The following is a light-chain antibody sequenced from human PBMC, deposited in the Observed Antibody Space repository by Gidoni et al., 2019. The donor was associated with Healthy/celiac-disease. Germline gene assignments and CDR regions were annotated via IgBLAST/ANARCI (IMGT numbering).Light chain of an antibody. V-gene: IGKV3-20*01. CDR1: QSVSSSY. Sequence: IVLTQSPGTLSLSPGERATLSCRASQSVSSSYLAWYQQKPGQAPRLLIYGASSRATGLPYRFSGSASGTDFTLTISRLEPEDFAVYYCQQYGSSPWTFGQGTKVEIK. CDR2: GAS. J-gene: IGKJ1*01. CDR3: QQYGSSPWT.